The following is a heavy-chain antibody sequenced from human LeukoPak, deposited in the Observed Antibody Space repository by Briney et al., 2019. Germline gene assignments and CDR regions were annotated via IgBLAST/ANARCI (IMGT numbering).Heavy chain of an antibody. CDR3: AKPAITMVREVIITEYYFDY. CDR2: ISWNSGSI. Sequence: PGGSLRLSCAASGFTFDDYAMHWVRQARGKGLEWVSGISWNSGSIGYADSVKGRFTISRDNAKNSLYLQMNSLRAEDTALYYCAKPAITMVREVIITEYYFDYWGQGTLVTVSS. D-gene: IGHD3-10*01. J-gene: IGHJ4*02. V-gene: IGHV3-9*01. CDR1: GFTFDDYA.